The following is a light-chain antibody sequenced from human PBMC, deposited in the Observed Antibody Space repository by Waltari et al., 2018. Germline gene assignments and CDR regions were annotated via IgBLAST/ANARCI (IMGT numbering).Light chain of an antibody. CDR3: QQLKSYPIT. Sequence: NQLTQSPSSLSASVGDTVPITCRASQAISGYLAWYQQKPGKAPKLLIYAASTLQSGVPSRFSGSGSGTDFTLTISSLQPEDFATYYCQQLKSYPITFGQGTRLEIK. CDR2: AAS. CDR1: QAISGY. J-gene: IGKJ5*01. V-gene: IGKV1-9*01.